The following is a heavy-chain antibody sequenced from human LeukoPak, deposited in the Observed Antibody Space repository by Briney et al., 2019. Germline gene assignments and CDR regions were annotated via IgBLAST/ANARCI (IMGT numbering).Heavy chain of an antibody. CDR3: ARAVAGTDEIDS. Sequence: GGSLRLSCAGSGFSFSSYDMLWVRHATGKGLEWVSAIGSGGDTYYAGSVKGRFTISRESAKNSSYLQMNSLSAGDTAVYFCARAVAGTDEIDSWGQGTLVTVSS. CDR2: IGSGGDT. J-gene: IGHJ4*02. D-gene: IGHD6-19*01. V-gene: IGHV3-13*01. CDR1: GFSFSSYD.